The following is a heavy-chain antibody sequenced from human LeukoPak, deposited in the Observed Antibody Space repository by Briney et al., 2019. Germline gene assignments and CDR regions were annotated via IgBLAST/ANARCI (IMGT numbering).Heavy chain of an antibody. Sequence: GGSLRLSCAASGFMFSRYAMIWVRQTPGEGLECLANIKEDGSETYYADSVKGRFTISRDNPKNLLFLQINSLRVEDTAVYYCARETPRRGETRDGYRWGQGTVVTVSS. CDR2: IKEDGSET. CDR3: ARETPRRGETRDGYR. D-gene: IGHD5-24*01. V-gene: IGHV3-7*01. J-gene: IGHJ4*02. CDR1: GFMFSRYA.